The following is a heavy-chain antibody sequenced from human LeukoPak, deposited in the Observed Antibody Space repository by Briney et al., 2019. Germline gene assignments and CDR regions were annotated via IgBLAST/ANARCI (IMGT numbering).Heavy chain of an antibody. CDR2: IDHSGST. CDR1: GGSFSGYY. D-gene: IGHD3-22*01. J-gene: IGHJ4*02. CDR3: ARAQGEFSRGLVITDY. Sequence: SETLSLTCAVYGGSFSGYYWSWIRQPPGKGLEWIGEIDHSGSTNYNPSLKSRVTISVDTSKNQFSLKLSSVTAADTAVYYCARAQGEFSRGLVITDYWGQGTLVTVSS. V-gene: IGHV4-34*01.